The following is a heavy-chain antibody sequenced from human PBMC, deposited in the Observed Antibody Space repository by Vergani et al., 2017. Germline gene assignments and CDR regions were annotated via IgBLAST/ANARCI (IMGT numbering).Heavy chain of an antibody. CDR3: AGGTSRDRDYYYYYMDV. V-gene: IGHV4-31*03. Sequence: QVQLQESGPGLVKPSQTLSLTCTVSGGSISSGGYYWSWIRQHPGKGLEWIGYIYYSGSTYYNPSLKSRVTISADTSKNQFSLKLSSVTAADTAVYYCAGGTSRDRDYYYYYMDVWGKGTTVTVSS. J-gene: IGHJ6*03. D-gene: IGHD2-2*01. CDR1: GGSISSGGYY. CDR2: IYYSGST.